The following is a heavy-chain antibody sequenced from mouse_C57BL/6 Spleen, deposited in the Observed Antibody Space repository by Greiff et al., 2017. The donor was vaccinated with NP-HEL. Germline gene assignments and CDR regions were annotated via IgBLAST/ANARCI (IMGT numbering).Heavy chain of an antibody. CDR1: GYTFTDYN. J-gene: IGHJ2*01. CDR3: AKGGRRDFDY. Sequence: VQLQQSGPELVKPGASVKMSCKASGYTFTDYNMHWVKQSHGKSLEWIGYINPNNGGTSYNQKFKGKATLTVNKSSSTAYMELRSLTSEDSAVYYCAKGGRRDFDYWGQGTTLTVSS. CDR2: INPNNGGT. V-gene: IGHV1-22*01.